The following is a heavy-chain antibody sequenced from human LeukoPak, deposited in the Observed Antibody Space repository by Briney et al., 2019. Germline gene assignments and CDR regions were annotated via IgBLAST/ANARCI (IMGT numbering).Heavy chain of an antibody. V-gene: IGHV4-34*01. CDR1: GGSFSGYY. CDR2: INHSGST. D-gene: IGHD3-10*01. J-gene: IGHJ5*02. Sequence: SETLSLTCAVYGGSFSGYYWSWIRQPPGKGLEWIGEINHSGSTNYNPSLKSRVTISIDRSKNQFSLKLSSVTAADTAVYYCARESAMVRGVIIDNWFDPWGQGTLVTVSS. CDR3: ARESAMVRGVIIDNWFDP.